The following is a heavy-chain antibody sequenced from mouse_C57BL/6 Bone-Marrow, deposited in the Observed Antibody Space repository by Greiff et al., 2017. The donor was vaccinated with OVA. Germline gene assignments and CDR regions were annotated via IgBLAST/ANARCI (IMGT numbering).Heavy chain of an antibody. D-gene: IGHD2-4*01. CDR3: AREGWITTCFDY. Sequence: QVQLQQPGAELVMPGASVKLSCKASGYTFTSYWMHWVKQRPGQGLEWIGEIDPSDSYTNYNQKFKGKSTLTVDKSSITAYMQLSSLTSDDSAVYYCAREGWITTCFDYWGQGTTLTVSS. CDR2: IDPSDSYT. J-gene: IGHJ2*01. CDR1: GYTFTSYW. V-gene: IGHV1-69*01.